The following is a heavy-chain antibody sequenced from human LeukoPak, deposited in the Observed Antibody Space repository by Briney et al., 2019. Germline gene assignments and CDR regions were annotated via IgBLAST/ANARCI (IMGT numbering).Heavy chain of an antibody. D-gene: IGHD2-2*02. CDR3: ARESTSCYTCFLTGAFDI. Sequence: PSETLSLTCTVSGGSISSSSYYWGWIRQPPGKGLEWIGSIYYSGSTYYNPSLKSRVTISVDTSKNQFSLKLSSVTAADTAVYYCARESTSCYTCFLTGAFDIWGQGTMVTVSS. J-gene: IGHJ3*02. CDR1: GGSISSSSYY. V-gene: IGHV4-39*07. CDR2: IYYSGST.